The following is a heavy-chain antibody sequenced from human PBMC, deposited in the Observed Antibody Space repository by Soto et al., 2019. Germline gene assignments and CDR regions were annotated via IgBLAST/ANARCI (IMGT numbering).Heavy chain of an antibody. CDR1: GDSINSGTYS. CDR3: ARHRPQEDGSKKGFDS. CDR2: IYYSGNT. J-gene: IGHJ4*02. Sequence: SETLSLTCTVSGDSINSGTYSWAWIRQPPGKGLEDIGTIYYSGNTYYNSSLKSRVTISLDTSKNQFSLKLTSVTAADTAVYYCARHRPQEDGSKKGFDSWGQGALVT. D-gene: IGHD2-15*01. V-gene: IGHV4-39*01.